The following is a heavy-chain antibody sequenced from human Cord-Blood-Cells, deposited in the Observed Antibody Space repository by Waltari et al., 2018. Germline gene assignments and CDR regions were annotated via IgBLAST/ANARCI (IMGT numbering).Heavy chain of an antibody. Sequence: QVQLQQWGAGLLKPSETLSLTCAVYGGSFSGYYWSGIRHPPGKGLEWIGEINHSGSTNYNPSLKSRVTISVDTSKNQFSLKLSSVTAADTAVYYCARSSYELGHNYYYYGMDVWGQGTTVTVSS. CDR2: INHSGST. CDR1: GGSFSGYY. J-gene: IGHJ6*02. CDR3: ARSSYELGHNYYYYGMDV. D-gene: IGHD1-26*01. V-gene: IGHV4-34*01.